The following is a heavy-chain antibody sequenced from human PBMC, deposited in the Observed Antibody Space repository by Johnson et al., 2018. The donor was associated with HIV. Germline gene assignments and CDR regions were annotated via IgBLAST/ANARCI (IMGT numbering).Heavy chain of an antibody. CDR3: AKDLQSGATTHAFDI. J-gene: IGHJ3*02. CDR2: ISGSGGSI. Sequence: VQLVESGGGLVKPGGSLRLSCAASGFTFSSYAMSWVRQAPGKGLEWVSAISGSGGSIGYADSVKGRFAISRDNAKNSLYLQMNRLRAEDTALYYCAKDLQSGATTHAFDIWGQGTMVTVSS. D-gene: IGHD5-12*01. V-gene: IGHV3-23*04. CDR1: GFTFSSYA.